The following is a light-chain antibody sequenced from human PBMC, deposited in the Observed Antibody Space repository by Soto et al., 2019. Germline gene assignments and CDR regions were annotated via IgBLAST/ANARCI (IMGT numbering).Light chain of an antibody. CDR3: QQYNNWPWP. V-gene: IGKV3-15*01. J-gene: IGKJ1*01. CDR1: QSVSSY. Sequence: KHSPATLSLSPGERATIYGGASQSVSSYLAWYQQKPGQAPRLLIYGASKRATGFPARFSGSGSGTDFTLTISSLQSEDFAVYYCQQYNNWPWPFGQGTKVDIK. CDR2: GAS.